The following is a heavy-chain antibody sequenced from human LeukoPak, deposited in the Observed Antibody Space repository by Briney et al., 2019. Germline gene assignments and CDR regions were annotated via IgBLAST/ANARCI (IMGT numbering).Heavy chain of an antibody. CDR1: GFTVSSNY. Sequence: QSGGSLRLSCAASGFTVSSNYMSWVRQAPGKGLEWVSVIYSGGSTYYADSVKGRFTISRDDSKNTLYLQMNSLRAEDTAVYYCARDYYYGSGSYGMDVWGQGTTVTVSS. J-gene: IGHJ6*02. V-gene: IGHV3-53*01. CDR2: IYSGGST. CDR3: ARDYYYGSGSYGMDV. D-gene: IGHD3-10*01.